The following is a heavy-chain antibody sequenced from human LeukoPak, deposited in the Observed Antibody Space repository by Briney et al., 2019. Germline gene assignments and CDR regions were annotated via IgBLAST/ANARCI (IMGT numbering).Heavy chain of an antibody. D-gene: IGHD6-13*01. CDR2: IIPSGGDT. CDR3: ARDFGIAAAETYFDY. Sequence: ASVKVSCKASGYTFTSYYIHWVRQAPGQGLEWMGVIIPSGGDTTYAQKFQDRVTMTRDTSTSTVYMELSSLRSEDTAVYYCARDFGIAAAETYFDYWGQGTLVTVSS. CDR1: GYTFTSYY. J-gene: IGHJ4*02. V-gene: IGHV1-46*01.